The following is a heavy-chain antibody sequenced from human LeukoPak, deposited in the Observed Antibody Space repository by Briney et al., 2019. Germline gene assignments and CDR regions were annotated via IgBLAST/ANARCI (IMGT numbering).Heavy chain of an antibody. CDR1: GVSITSDTYY. Sequence: PSQTLSLTCAVSGVSITSDTYYWRWIRQPPGRGLEWIEYILHSGSTYHNHSLKIRVTILVDPSKNHFSLKLISVTAADTAVYFFARTRDFSSAYFDYWGQGSLVTVSS. CDR3: ARTRDFSSAYFDY. CDR2: ILHSGST. J-gene: IGHJ4*02. V-gene: IGHV4-30-2*01. D-gene: IGHD3-3*01.